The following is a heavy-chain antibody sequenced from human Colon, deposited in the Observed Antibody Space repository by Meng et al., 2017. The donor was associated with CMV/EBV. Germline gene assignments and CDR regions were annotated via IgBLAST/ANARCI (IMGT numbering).Heavy chain of an antibody. CDR1: GFAFGGYW. J-gene: IGHJ4*02. CDR2: INFDGGRT. V-gene: IGHV3-74*01. Sequence: GGSLRLSCAASGFAFGGYWMHWVRQAPGKGLVWVSRINFDGGRTNYADSVKGRFIISRDNAKNTLYLQMNSLRAEDTAVYYCARYFGDSYSYYFDYWGQGTLVTVSS. CDR3: ARYFGDSYSYYFDY. D-gene: IGHD5-18*01.